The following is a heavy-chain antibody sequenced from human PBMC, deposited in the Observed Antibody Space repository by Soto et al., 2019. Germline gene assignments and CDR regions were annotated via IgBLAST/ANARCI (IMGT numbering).Heavy chain of an antibody. CDR1: GYTLTELS. Sequence: ASVKVSCKVSGYTLTELSMHWVRQAPGKGLEWMGGFDPEDGETIYAQKFQGRVTMTEDTSTDTAYMELSSLSSEDTAVYYCATHGGYYYGSGSYWGMDVWGQGTTVTVSS. D-gene: IGHD3-10*01. J-gene: IGHJ6*02. CDR3: ATHGGYYYGSGSYWGMDV. V-gene: IGHV1-24*01. CDR2: FDPEDGET.